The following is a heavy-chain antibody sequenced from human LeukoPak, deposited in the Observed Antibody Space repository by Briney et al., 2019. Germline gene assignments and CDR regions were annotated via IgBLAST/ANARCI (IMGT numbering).Heavy chain of an antibody. CDR1: GGSISSYY. J-gene: IGHJ4*02. V-gene: IGHV4-34*01. D-gene: IGHD4-11*01. CDR2: INHSGNT. Sequence: SETLSLTCTVSGGSISSYYWSWIRQPPGKGLEWIGEINHSGNTNYNPSLKSRVTISVDTSKNQFSLKLSSVTAADTAVYYCARGDYRFDYWGQGTLVTVSS. CDR3: ARGDYRFDY.